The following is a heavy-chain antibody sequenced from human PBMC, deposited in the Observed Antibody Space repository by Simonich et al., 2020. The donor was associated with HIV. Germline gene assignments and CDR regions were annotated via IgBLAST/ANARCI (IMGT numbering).Heavy chain of an antibody. V-gene: IGHV3-30*07. CDR3: ASGGSISSVWADDY. D-gene: IGHD3-16*01. J-gene: IGHJ4*02. CDR1: GFTFSSYA. CDR2: ISYDGSNK. Sequence: QVQLVESGGGVVQPGRSLRLSCAASGFTFSSYAMHWVRQAPGKGLAWVAVISYDGSNKYSADSVKGRFTISRNNSKNTLYLQMNSLRAEDTAVYYCASGGSISSVWADDYWGQGTLVTVSS.